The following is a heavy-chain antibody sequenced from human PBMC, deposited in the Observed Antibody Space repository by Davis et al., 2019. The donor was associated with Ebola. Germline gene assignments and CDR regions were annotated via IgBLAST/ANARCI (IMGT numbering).Heavy chain of an antibody. Sequence: GGSLRLSCAASGFTFSSYWMSWVRQAPGKGLEWVANIKQDGSEKYYVDSVKGRFTISRDNAKNTLYLQMNSLRAEDTAVYYCARAREWEPYPFDYWGQGTLVTVSS. D-gene: IGHD1-26*01. CDR2: IKQDGSEK. V-gene: IGHV3-7*01. CDR1: GFTFSSYW. J-gene: IGHJ4*02. CDR3: ARAREWEPYPFDY.